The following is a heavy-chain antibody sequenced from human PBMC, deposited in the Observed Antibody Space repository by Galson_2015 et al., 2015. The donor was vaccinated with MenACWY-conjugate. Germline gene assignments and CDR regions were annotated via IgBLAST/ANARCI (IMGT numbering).Heavy chain of an antibody. Sequence: SLRLSCAASGFTFSNYAMSWVRQAPGKGLEWVSGISGRTGSTYYADSVKGRLTISRDNPKNTLYLQMNSLRVEYTAIYYCARYRLGTSATTDFWGQGTLVTVSS. D-gene: IGHD2-2*01. CDR3: ARYRLGTSATTDF. V-gene: IGHV3-23*01. CDR1: GFTFSNYA. CDR2: ISGRTGST. J-gene: IGHJ4*02.